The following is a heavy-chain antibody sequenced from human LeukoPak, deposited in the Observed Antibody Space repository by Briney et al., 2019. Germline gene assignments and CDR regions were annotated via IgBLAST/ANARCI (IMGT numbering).Heavy chain of an antibody. J-gene: IGHJ6*02. CDR3: ARDRVVAAKGTSYGMDV. CDR2: TYYRSKWYN. Sequence: TSQTLSLTCAISGDSVSSNSAAWNWIRQSPSRGLEWLGRTYYRSKWYNDYAVSVKSRITINPDTSKNQFSLKLSPVTAADTAVYYCARDRVVAAKGTSYGMDVWGQGTTVTVSS. CDR1: GDSVSSNSAA. V-gene: IGHV6-1*01. D-gene: IGHD2-15*01.